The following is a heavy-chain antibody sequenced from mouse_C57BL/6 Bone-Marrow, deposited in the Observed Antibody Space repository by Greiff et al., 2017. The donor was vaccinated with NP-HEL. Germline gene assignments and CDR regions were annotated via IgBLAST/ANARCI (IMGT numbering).Heavy chain of an antibody. V-gene: IGHV1-61*01. CDR2: IYPSDSET. CDR3: ARRRQLRLRPCYYAMDY. D-gene: IGHD3-2*02. CDR1: GYTFTSYW. J-gene: IGHJ4*01. Sequence: QVQLQQPGAELVRPGSLVKLSCKASGYTFTSYWMDWVKQRPGQGLEWIGNIYPSDSETHYNQKFKDKATLTVDKSSSTAYMQLSSLTSEDSAVYYCARRRQLRLRPCYYAMDYWGQGTSVTVSS.